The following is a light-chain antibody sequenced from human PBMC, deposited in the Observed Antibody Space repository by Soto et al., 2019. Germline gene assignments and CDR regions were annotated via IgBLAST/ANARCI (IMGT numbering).Light chain of an antibody. V-gene: IGLV2-14*02. Sequence: QSVLTQSASVSGSPGQSITISCTGTSSDVGTYNPVSWYQQHPGKAPKLMIYEVSNRPSGVSNRFSGSKSGNTASLTISGLQAEDEADYYCSSYTTSSTLVFGGGTKVTVL. CDR2: EVS. J-gene: IGLJ3*02. CDR3: SSYTTSSTLV. CDR1: SSDVGTYNP.